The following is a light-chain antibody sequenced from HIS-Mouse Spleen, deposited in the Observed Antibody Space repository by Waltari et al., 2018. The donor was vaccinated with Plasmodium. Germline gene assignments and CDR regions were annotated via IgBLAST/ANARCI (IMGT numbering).Light chain of an antibody. CDR3: QQYYSFPLT. CDR1: QGISSY. Sequence: AIWLTQSPSLLSASTGDRVTISCRMHQGISSYLAWYQQKPGKAPELLIYAASTLQSGVPSRFSGSGSGTDFTLTISCLQSEDFATYYCQQYYSFPLTFGPGTKVDIK. CDR2: AAS. V-gene: IGKV1D-8*02. J-gene: IGKJ3*01.